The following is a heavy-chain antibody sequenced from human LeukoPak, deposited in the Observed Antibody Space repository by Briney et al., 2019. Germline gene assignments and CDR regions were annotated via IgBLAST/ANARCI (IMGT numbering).Heavy chain of an antibody. CDR2: ISAYNGNT. CDR3: ARDRSRLIWSGHYQAFDY. CDR1: GYTFTSYG. D-gene: IGHD3-3*01. J-gene: IGHJ4*02. Sequence: ASVKVSCKASGYTFTSYGISWVRQAPGQGLEWMGWISAYNGNTNYAQKLQGRVTMTTDTSTSTAYMELRSLRSDDTAVYYCARDRSRLIWSGHYQAFDYWGQGTLVTVSS. V-gene: IGHV1-18*01.